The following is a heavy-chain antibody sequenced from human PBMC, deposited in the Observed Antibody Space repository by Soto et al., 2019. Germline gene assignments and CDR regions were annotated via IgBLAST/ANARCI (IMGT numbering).Heavy chain of an antibody. CDR2: IKSKTDGGTI. V-gene: IGHV3-15*01. D-gene: IGHD2-2*01. Sequence: PGGSLRLSCAASGFTFSNAWMSWVRQAPGKGLEWVGRIKSKTDGGTIDYAAPVKGRFTISRDDSKNTLYLQMNSLKTEDTAVYYCTTRTGTGYRVVPADDAFDIWGQGTMFTVSS. J-gene: IGHJ3*02. CDR1: GFTFSNAW. CDR3: TTRTGTGYRVVPADDAFDI.